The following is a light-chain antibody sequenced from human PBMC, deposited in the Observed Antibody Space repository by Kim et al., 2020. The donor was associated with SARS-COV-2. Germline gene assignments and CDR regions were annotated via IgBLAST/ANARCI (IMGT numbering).Light chain of an antibody. CDR3: QEYNNWPALS. J-gene: IGKJ4*01. CDR1: HSVAGK. CDR2: GAS. Sequence: DIVMTQSPATLSVSPGARATLSCRASHSVAGKLAWYQQKPGQAPRLLIYGASVRATGIPARFSGSGSGTVFTLTISSLQSEDSAVYYCQEYNNWPALSFGGGTKVDIK. V-gene: IGKV3D-15*01.